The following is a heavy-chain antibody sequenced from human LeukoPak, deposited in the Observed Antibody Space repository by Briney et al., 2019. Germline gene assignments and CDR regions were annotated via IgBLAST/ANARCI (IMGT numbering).Heavy chain of an antibody. CDR1: GYTFTTYF. J-gene: IGHJ6*03. V-gene: IGHV1-46*01. D-gene: IGHD3-10*01. CDR3: ARGPRITMVRGGQWYYYMDV. CDR2: IDPSSGGS. Sequence: GASVKVSCKASGYTFTTYFLHWVRQAPGQGLEWMGIIDPSSGGSTSAQKFQVRVTMTRDTSTSTVYMELSSLRSEDTAVYYCARGPRITMVRGGQWYYYMDVWGKGTTVTISS.